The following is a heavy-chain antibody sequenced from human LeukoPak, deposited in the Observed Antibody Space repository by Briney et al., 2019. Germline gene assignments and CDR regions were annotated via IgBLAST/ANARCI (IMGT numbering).Heavy chain of an antibody. Sequence: SETLSLTCTVSGGSLSSSSYYWGWIRPPPGTGLEWIGSIYYSGSTYYNPSLKSRVPISVDTPKNQFSLKQSSVTAADTAVYYCARHDPTYYYDSSGLQHWGQGTLVTVSS. V-gene: IGHV4-39*01. D-gene: IGHD3-22*01. CDR3: ARHDPTYYYDSSGLQH. J-gene: IGHJ4*02. CDR2: IYYSGST. CDR1: GGSLSSSSYY.